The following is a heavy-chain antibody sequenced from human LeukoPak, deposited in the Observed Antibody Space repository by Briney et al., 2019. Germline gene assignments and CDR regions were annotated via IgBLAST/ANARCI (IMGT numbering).Heavy chain of an antibody. Sequence: QAGGSLRFSCTASGFTFSAYAMMWVRQAPGKGPEWFSAIRGGGTSEFYADSVKGRFRISRDNSKDTLFLQMNSLRAEDTAVYYCARDPNGDYIGAFDMWGPGTMVTVSS. J-gene: IGHJ3*02. CDR3: ARDPNGDYIGAFDM. D-gene: IGHD4-17*01. CDR2: IRGGGTSE. V-gene: IGHV3-23*01. CDR1: GFTFSAYA.